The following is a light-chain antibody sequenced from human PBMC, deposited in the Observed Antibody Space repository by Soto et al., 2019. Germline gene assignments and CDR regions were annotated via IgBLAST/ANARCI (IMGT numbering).Light chain of an antibody. CDR3: QTWGTGTWV. V-gene: IGLV4-69*01. CDR1: SGHSSYA. J-gene: IGLJ3*02. Sequence: QSVLTQSPSASASLGASVNLTCTLSSGHSSYAIAWHQQQPEKGPRYLMKLNSDGSHSKGDGIPDRFSGSSSGAERYLTISSLQSDDEADYYCQTWGTGTWVFGGGTKLTVL. CDR2: LNSDGSH.